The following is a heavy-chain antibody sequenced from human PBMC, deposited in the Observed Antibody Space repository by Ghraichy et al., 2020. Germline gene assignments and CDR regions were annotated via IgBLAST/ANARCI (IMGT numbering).Heavy chain of an antibody. V-gene: IGHV3-23*01. CDR2: IRITGVIT. J-gene: IGHJ4*02. Sequence: GGSLRLSCAASGFIFGNYAMSWVRQAPGQGLEWVATIRITGVITSSADSVKGRFTISRDNSKGTLFLQMDSLRAEDTAIYYCAKGAYYYDSSGYRHFDYWGQGTLVTVS. D-gene: IGHD3-22*01. CDR1: GFIFGNYA. CDR3: AKGAYYYDSSGYRHFDY.